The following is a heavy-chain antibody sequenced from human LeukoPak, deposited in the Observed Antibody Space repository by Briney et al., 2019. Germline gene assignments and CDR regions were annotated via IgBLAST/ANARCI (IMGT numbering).Heavy chain of an antibody. CDR3: ARDMGHYDSSAHDI. J-gene: IGHJ4*02. Sequence: PGGSLRLSCAASGFTFSSYGMHWVRQAPGKGLEWVAFIRYDGSNKYYADSVKGRFTISRDNSKNTLYLQMNSLRAEDTAVYYCARDMGHYDSSAHDIWGQGTLVTVSS. V-gene: IGHV3-30*02. CDR2: IRYDGSNK. D-gene: IGHD3-22*01. CDR1: GFTFSSYG.